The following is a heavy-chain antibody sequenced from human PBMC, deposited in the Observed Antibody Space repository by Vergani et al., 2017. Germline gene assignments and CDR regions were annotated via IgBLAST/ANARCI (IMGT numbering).Heavy chain of an antibody. V-gene: IGHV4-61*02. CDR1: GGSISSGSYY. Sequence: QVQLQESGPGLVRPSQTLSLTCTVSGGSISSGSYYWSWFRQPAGKGLEWIGRFYTGGGTSYNPSLKSRVTISVDTSKNQCPLQLSSVTAADTAVYYCARDPLYSTTWPFLLLDMDVWGQGTTVTVSS. CDR2: FYTGGGT. J-gene: IGHJ6*02. D-gene: IGHD6-13*01. CDR3: ARDPLYSTTWPFLLLDMDV.